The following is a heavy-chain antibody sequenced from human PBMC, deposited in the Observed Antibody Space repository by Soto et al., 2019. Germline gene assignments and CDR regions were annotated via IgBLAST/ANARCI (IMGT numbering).Heavy chain of an antibody. J-gene: IGHJ5*02. V-gene: IGHV4-59*12. Sequence: PATLSLTCSVSGGSMSNFYWTWIRQPPGKGLEWIAHVSYAGITKYNPSLQSRVTISVDTSKSHFFLKLNSVSAADTAIDFCARYSSRQQWRDAWGKGTMVTVS. CDR3: ARYSSRQQWRDA. CDR1: GGSMSNFY. CDR2: VSYAGIT. D-gene: IGHD6-13*01.